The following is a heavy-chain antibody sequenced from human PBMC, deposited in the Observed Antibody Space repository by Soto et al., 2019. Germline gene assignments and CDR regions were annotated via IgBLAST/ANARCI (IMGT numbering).Heavy chain of an antibody. Sequence: ASVKVSCKASGYTFTSYAMHWVRQAPGQRLEWMGWISPGNGDTRYSRNFQGRVTMTSDTPANTGYMELSSLRSEDTAVYCCARGEFLGPLNGNDYWGQGTLVTVSS. J-gene: IGHJ4*02. V-gene: IGHV1-3*01. D-gene: IGHD3-16*01. CDR3: ARGEFLGPLNGNDY. CDR2: ISPGNGDT. CDR1: GYTFTSYA.